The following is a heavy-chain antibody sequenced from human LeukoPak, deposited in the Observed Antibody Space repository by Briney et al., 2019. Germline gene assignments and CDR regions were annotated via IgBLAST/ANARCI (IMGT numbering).Heavy chain of an antibody. J-gene: IGHJ4*02. V-gene: IGHV3-23*01. CDR3: PTRAESRGNYVRAPFDY. D-gene: IGHD1-7*01. CDR1: GFTLRSYA. CDR2: ISSSGGST. Sequence: GGSLRLSCAACGFTLRSYAMRGVRQARGKGVEWGSGISSSGGSTYYADSEKGGITISRDNTENTLYLQRNRQRAEDTSVYYCPTRAESRGNYVRAPFDYWGQGTLVTVSS.